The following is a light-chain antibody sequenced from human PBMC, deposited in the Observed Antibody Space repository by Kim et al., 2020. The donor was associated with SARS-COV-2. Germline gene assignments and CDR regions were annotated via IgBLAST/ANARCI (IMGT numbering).Light chain of an antibody. V-gene: IGLV3-1*01. CDR1: KLGDKY. CDR3: QAWDSSTAWEV. J-gene: IGLJ2*01. Sequence: SGQTASITCSGDKLGDKYACWYQQKPGQSPVLVIYQDSKRPSGIPERFSGSNSGNTATLTISGTQAMDEADYYCQAWDSSTAWEVFGGGTQLTVL. CDR2: QDS.